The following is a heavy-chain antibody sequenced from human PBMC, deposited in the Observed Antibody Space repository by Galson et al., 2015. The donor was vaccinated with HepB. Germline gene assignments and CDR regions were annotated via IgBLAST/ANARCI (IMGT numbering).Heavy chain of an antibody. J-gene: IGHJ6*03. CDR3: PRKACSSTSCPRLYYYYYYMDV. Sequence: SLRLSCAASGFTFSNYRMHWVRQAPGKGLEWVAVMSYDGSNKHYADSVRGRFSISRDNSRNTLYLQMNSLRPEDTAVYYCPRKACSSTSCPRLYYYYYYMDVWGKGTRVTVSS. CDR2: MSYDGSNK. D-gene: IGHD2-2*01. V-gene: IGHV3-30-3*01. CDR1: GFTFSNYR.